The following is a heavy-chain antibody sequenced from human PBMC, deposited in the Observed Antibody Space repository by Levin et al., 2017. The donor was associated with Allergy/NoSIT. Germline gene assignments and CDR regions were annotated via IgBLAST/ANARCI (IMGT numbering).Heavy chain of an antibody. Sequence: PGGSLRLSCSASGFNFADYATSWFRQTPGKGLEWVGFIRSEAHGGTSELAASVKGRFTLSRDESKIIAYLQMNSLKIEDTAVYYCSRPIAVAYMHFDPWGQGTLVTVSS. CDR2: IRSEAHGGTS. V-gene: IGHV3-49*03. J-gene: IGHJ5*02. D-gene: IGHD6-19*01. CDR3: SRPIAVAYMHFDP. CDR1: GFNFADYA.